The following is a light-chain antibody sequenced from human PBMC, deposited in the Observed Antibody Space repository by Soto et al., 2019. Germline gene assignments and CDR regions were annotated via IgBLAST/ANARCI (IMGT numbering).Light chain of an antibody. Sequence: EIVLTQSPATLSLSPGDRATLSCRASQSISSYLAWYQQKPGQAPRLLIYDASNRATGIPARFSGSGSGTEFTLPISSLEHEDFAVYYCQQRSNWPPITFGQGTRLEIK. CDR3: QQRSNWPPIT. CDR2: DAS. V-gene: IGKV3-11*01. J-gene: IGKJ5*01. CDR1: QSISSY.